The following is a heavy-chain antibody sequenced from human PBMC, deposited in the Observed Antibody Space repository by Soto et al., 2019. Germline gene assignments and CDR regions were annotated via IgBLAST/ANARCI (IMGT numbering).Heavy chain of an antibody. CDR3: AHRRRDDLWSGSFDF. CDR2: IYWDDDK. D-gene: IGHD3-3*01. V-gene: IGHV2-5*02. CDR1: GFSLSTSGEG. Sequence: QITLKESGPTLVKPTQTLTLTCNFSGFSLSTSGEGVGWIRQPPGKALEWLALIYWDDDKRYSPSLRSRLTITKDTSENQVILTMTNVDPVDTATYFCAHRRRDDLWSGSFDFLGQGTLVTVSS. J-gene: IGHJ4*02.